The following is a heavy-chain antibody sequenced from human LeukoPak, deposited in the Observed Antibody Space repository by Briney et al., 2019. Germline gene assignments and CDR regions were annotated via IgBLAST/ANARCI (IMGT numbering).Heavy chain of an antibody. Sequence: PGGSLRLSCAASGFTFSSYSMNWVRQAPGKGLEWVSSISSSSSYIYYADSVKGRFTISRDNAKNSLYLQMNSLRAEDTAVYYCARVTIFGVVMFDYWGQGTLVTVSS. CDR3: ARVTIFGVVMFDY. CDR1: GFTFSSYS. J-gene: IGHJ4*02. V-gene: IGHV3-21*01. D-gene: IGHD3-3*01. CDR2: ISSSSSYI.